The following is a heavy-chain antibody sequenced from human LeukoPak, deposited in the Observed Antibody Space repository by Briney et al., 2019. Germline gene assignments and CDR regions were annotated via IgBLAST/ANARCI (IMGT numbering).Heavy chain of an antibody. V-gene: IGHV4-38-2*02. CDR2: IYHSGST. D-gene: IGHD1-26*01. Sequence: SETLSLTCTVSGYSISSGYYWGWIRQPPGKGLEWIGSIYHSGSTYYNPSLKSRVTISAVTFKNQFSLKLSSVTAADTAIFYCARAGPRAGAIDYWGQGTLVTVSS. CDR3: ARAGPRAGAIDY. J-gene: IGHJ4*02. CDR1: GYSISSGYY.